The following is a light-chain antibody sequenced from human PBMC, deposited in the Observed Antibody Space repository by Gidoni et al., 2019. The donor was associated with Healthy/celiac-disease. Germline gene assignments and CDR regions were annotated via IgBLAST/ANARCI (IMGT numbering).Light chain of an antibody. Sequence: DIQMTHSPSTLSASVGDRVTITCRASQSISSWLAWYQQKPGKAPKLLIYKASSLESGVPSRFSGSGSETEFTLTISSLQPDDFATYYCQQYNSYRTFGQGTKVEIK. J-gene: IGKJ1*01. V-gene: IGKV1-5*03. CDR3: QQYNSYRT. CDR1: QSISSW. CDR2: KAS.